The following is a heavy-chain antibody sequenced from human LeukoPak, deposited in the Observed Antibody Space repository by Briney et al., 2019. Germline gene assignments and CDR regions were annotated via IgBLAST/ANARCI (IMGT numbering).Heavy chain of an antibody. CDR2: ISTSTTTI. J-gene: IGHJ4*02. V-gene: IGHV3-48*01. D-gene: IGHD7-27*01. CDR3: ASWGEGALDN. Sequence: GGSLRLCCEASGFPFSSYSMNWVRQAPGKGLEWISYISTSTTTIYYANSVKGRFTISRDNAKKSLYLQMNSLRVEDTGVSYCASWGEGALDNWGQGTLVTVSS. CDR1: GFPFSSYS.